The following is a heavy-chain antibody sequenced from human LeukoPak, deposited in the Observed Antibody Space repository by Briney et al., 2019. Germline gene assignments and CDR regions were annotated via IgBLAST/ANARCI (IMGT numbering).Heavy chain of an antibody. V-gene: IGHV3-7*01. CDR3: ARVWEPYYFDF. D-gene: IGHD1-26*01. CDR2: IKQDGSEK. CDR1: GFTFTSYW. Sequence: GGSLRLSYAASGFTFTSYWMSWVRQAPGKGLEWVANIKQDGSEKYYVDSVKGRFTFSRDNAKNSLYLQMNSLRAEDTAVYFCARVWEPYYFDFWGQGTLVTVSS. J-gene: IGHJ4*02.